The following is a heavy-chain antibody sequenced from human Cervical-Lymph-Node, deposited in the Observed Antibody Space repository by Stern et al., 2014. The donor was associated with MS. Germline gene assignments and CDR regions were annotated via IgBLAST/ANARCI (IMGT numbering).Heavy chain of an antibody. Sequence: VQLVESGGGVVQPGRSPRLSCAASGFTFSSYGMHWVRPAPGKGLAWVAVIWYDGSNKYYADSVKGRFTISRDNSKNTLYLQMNSLRAEDTAVYYCARTYSGSYYSYYYGMDVWGQGTTVTVSS. J-gene: IGHJ6*02. V-gene: IGHV3-33*01. CDR2: IWYDGSNK. CDR3: ARTYSGSYYSYYYGMDV. CDR1: GFTFSSYG. D-gene: IGHD1-26*01.